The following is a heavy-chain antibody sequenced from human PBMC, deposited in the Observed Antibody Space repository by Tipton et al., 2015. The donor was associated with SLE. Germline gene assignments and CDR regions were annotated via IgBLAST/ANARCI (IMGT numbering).Heavy chain of an antibody. CDR3: ARVDTAMVFPFGGYYLDY. D-gene: IGHD5-18*01. Sequence: LRLSCAASGFTVSGNYMSWVRQAPGKGLEWIGFVYYGGSTNMGTTNYNPSLESRLDISVDTSKNQFSLRLSSVTAADTAVYYCARVDTAMVFPFGGYYLDYWGQGILVTVSS. CDR1: GFTVSGNY. CDR2: VYYGGST. V-gene: IGHV4-59*08. J-gene: IGHJ4*02.